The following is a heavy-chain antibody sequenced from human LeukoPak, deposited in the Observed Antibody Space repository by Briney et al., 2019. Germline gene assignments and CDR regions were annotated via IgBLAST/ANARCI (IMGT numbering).Heavy chain of an antibody. CDR1: GFTFSSYA. V-gene: IGHV3-7*03. D-gene: IGHD6-19*01. CDR2: INQDGSKK. J-gene: IGHJ4*02. Sequence: GGSLRLSCAASGFTFSSYAMNWVRQAPGRGLEWVANINQDGSKKDYVDSVKGRFTLSRDNAKNSLYLHINSLRAEDSGVYYCARDRVAVAGAGYYFDYWGPGTLVTVSS. CDR3: ARDRVAVAGAGYYFDY.